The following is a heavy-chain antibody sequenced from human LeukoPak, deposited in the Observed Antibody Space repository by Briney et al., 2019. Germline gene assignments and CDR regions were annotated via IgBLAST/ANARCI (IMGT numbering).Heavy chain of an antibody. CDR1: GFPFSSCA. CDR2: VSGSAGRT. D-gene: IGHD4-17*01. Sequence: GGSLRLFCAACGFPFSSCAMSWVRQARGKGLEWVSFVSGSAGRTYYADSVTGRFAISGDNSKNTVYLQMNSLRAEDTALYYCAKGGVYGDYYFDYWGQGTLVTVST. J-gene: IGHJ4*02. V-gene: IGHV3-23*01. CDR3: AKGGVYGDYYFDY.